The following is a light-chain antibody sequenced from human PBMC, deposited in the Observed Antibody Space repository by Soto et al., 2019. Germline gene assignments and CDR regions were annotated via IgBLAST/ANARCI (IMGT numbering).Light chain of an antibody. CDR1: QSVSSSY. CDR3: QQYGSSPQEIT. Sequence: EIVLTQSPGTLSLSPGERATLSCRASQSVSSSYLAWYQQKPGQAPRLLIYGASSRATGIPDRFSGSGSGTDFTLNISRLEPEDFAVYYCQQYGSSPQEITFGPGTKSGYQT. CDR2: GAS. J-gene: IGKJ3*01. V-gene: IGKV3-20*01.